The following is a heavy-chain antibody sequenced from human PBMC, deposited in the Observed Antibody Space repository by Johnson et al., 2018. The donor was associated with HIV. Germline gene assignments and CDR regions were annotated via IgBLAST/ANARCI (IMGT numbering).Heavy chain of an antibody. V-gene: IGHV3-7*01. J-gene: IGHJ3*02. CDR1: GFTFSSYW. CDR3: ARDEPTDDAFDI. Sequence: VQLVESGGGLVQPGGSLRLSCAASGFTFSSYWMSWVRQAPGKGLEWVANIKQDGSEKYYVDSVKGRFTISRDNSKNTLYLQMGSLRAEDMAVYYCARDEPTDDAFDIWGQGTMVTVSS. CDR2: IKQDGSEK.